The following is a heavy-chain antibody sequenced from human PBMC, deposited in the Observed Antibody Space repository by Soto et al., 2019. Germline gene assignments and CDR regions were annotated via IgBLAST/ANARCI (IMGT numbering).Heavy chain of an antibody. Sequence: QLQLQESGPGLVKPSETLSLTCTVSGSSISRSRYYWGWIRQPPGNGLEWIGRIYYSGSTYYNPSLKSRVTISVDTSKNQFSLKLSSVTAADTAVYYCTNSNWFDPWGQGTLVTVSS. CDR3: TNSNWFDP. CDR2: IYYSGST. CDR1: GSSISRSRYY. J-gene: IGHJ5*02. D-gene: IGHD3-10*01. V-gene: IGHV4-39*01.